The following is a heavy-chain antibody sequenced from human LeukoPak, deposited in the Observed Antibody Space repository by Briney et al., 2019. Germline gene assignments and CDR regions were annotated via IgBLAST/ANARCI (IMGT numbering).Heavy chain of an antibody. CDR3: ARSLVVVITTDGLD. CDR2: IYYSGST. V-gene: IGHV4-39*07. CDR1: GFTVSSNY. Sequence: GSLRLSCAASGFTVSSNYMSWVRQPPGKGLEWIGSIYYSGSTYYNPSLKSRVTISVDTSKNQFSLKLSSVTAADTAVYYCARSLVVVITTDGLDWGQGTLVTVSS. J-gene: IGHJ4*02. D-gene: IGHD3-22*01.